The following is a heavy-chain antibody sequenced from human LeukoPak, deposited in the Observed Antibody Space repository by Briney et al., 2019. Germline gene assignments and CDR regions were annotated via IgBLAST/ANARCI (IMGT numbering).Heavy chain of an antibody. CDR1: GFTFGSYS. V-gene: IGHV3-21*01. D-gene: IGHD2-15*01. CDR3: ARVPPRYCSGGSCYSEDY. J-gene: IGHJ4*02. CDR2: ISSSSSYI. Sequence: GGSLRLSCAASGFTFGSYSMNWVRQAPGKGLEWVSSISSSSSYIYYADSVKGRFTISRDNAKNSLYLQMNSLRAEDTAVYYCARVPPRYCSGGSCYSEDYWGQGTLVTVSS.